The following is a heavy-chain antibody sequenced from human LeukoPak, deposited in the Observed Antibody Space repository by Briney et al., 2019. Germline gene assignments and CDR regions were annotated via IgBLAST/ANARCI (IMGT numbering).Heavy chain of an antibody. CDR3: ARELQYGGYSGAAFDI. D-gene: IGHD5-12*01. V-gene: IGHV3-33*08. CDR2: IWYDGSNK. J-gene: IGHJ3*02. CDR1: RFTFSSYW. Sequence: GGSLRLSCAASRFTFSSYWMSWVRQAPGKGLEWVAVIWYDGSNKYYVDSVKGRFTISRDNSKNTLYLQMNSLRAEDTAVYYCARELQYGGYSGAAFDIWGQGTMVTVSS.